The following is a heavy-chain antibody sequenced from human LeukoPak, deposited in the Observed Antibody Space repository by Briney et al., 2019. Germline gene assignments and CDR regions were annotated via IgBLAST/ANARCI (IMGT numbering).Heavy chain of an antibody. CDR1: GVSISSYY. V-gene: IGHV4-59*08. CDR3: ASRTYYGSGPDY. CDR2: FYYRGST. D-gene: IGHD3-10*01. Sequence: PSETLSLTCTVSGVSISSYYWSWIRQPPGKGLEWIGYFYYRGSTNYNPSLKSRVTISVDTSKNQFSLKLSSVTAADTAVYYCASRTYYGSGPDYWGQGTLVTVSS. J-gene: IGHJ4*02.